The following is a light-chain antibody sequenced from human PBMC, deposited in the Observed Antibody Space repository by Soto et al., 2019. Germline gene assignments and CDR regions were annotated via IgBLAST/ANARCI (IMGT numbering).Light chain of an antibody. Sequence: QSVLTQPPSVSAAPGQKVTISCSGSSSNIGHNYVSWYQQLPGTAPKLLIYDNTRRPSGIPDRFSGSKSGTSATLGITGLQTGDEADYYCGTWDSGLSSAVVFGGGTQLTVL. CDR1: SSNIGHNY. J-gene: IGLJ2*01. CDR3: GTWDSGLSSAVV. V-gene: IGLV1-51*01. CDR2: DNT.